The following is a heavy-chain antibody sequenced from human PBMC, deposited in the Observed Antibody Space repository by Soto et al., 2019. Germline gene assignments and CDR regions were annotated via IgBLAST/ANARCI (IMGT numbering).Heavy chain of an antibody. Sequence: PSETLSLTCTVSGGSISSYYWSWIRQPPGKGLEWIGYIYYSGSTNYNPSLKSRVTISVDTSKNQFSLKLSSVTAADTAVYYCAREDFSCSSTSCYPGWFDPWGQGTLVTVSS. CDR2: IYYSGST. CDR3: AREDFSCSSTSCYPGWFDP. J-gene: IGHJ5*02. V-gene: IGHV4-59*01. CDR1: GGSISSYY. D-gene: IGHD2-2*01.